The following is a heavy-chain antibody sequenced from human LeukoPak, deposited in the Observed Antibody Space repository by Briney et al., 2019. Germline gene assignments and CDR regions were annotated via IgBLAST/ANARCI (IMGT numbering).Heavy chain of an antibody. V-gene: IGHV4-59*01. Sequence: SETLSLTCTASGGSINSLYWSWIRQPPGKGLEWIGYIYYSGSTNYNPSLKSRVTISVDTSKNQFSLKLNSVTAADAAVYYCARSRGTGFIFDYWGQGALVTVSS. J-gene: IGHJ4*02. CDR2: IYYSGST. CDR3: ARSRGTGFIFDY. D-gene: IGHD3-10*01. CDR1: GGSINSLY.